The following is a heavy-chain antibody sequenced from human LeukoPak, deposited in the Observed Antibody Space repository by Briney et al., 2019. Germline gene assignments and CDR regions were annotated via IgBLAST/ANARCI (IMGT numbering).Heavy chain of an antibody. CDR3: ARDQEGFDY. J-gene: IGHJ4*02. CDR2: IYPRDGST. CDR1: GYTFTSYY. Sequence: ASVKVSCKASGYTFTSYYIHWVRQAPGQGLEWMGMIYPRDGSTSYAQKFQGRVTVTRDTSTSTVHMELSGLRSEDTAVYYCARDQEGFDYWGQGTLVTVSS. V-gene: IGHV1-46*01.